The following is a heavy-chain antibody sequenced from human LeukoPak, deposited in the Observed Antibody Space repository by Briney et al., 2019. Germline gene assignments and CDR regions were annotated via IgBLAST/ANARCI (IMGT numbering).Heavy chain of an antibody. J-gene: IGHJ4*02. D-gene: IGHD3-9*01. V-gene: IGHV4-31*03. CDR1: CCPLSHGGYS. Sequence: SETLSLTFTFSCCPLSHGGYSLSWIPQPPRKGLELVWYIYYSGSTYYNPSLKSRVTISVDTSKNQFSLKLSSVTAADTAVYYCARDYYDILTGTTAFDYWGQGTLVTVSS. CDR2: IYYSGST. CDR3: ARDYYDILTGTTAFDY.